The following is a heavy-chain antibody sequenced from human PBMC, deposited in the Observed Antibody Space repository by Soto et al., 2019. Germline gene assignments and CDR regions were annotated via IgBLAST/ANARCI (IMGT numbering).Heavy chain of an antibody. J-gene: IGHJ5*02. CDR2: ISAYNGNT. CDR1: GYTFTSYG. D-gene: IGHD6-13*01. Sequence: ASVKVSCKASGYTFTSYGISWVRQAPGQGLEWMGWISAYNGNTNYAQKLQGRVTMTTDTSTSTAYMELRSLRSDDTAVYYCARETTTIAAASVKSNWFDPWGQGTLVTVPQ. CDR3: ARETTTIAAASVKSNWFDP. V-gene: IGHV1-18*01.